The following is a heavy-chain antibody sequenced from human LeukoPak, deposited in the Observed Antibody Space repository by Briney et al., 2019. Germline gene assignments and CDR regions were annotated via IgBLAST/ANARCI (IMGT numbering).Heavy chain of an antibody. CDR2: INSDGSST. D-gene: IGHD2-15*01. V-gene: IGHV3-74*01. CDR1: GFTFSSYW. Sequence: GGSLRLSCAASGFTFSSYWMHWVRQAPGKGLVWVSRINSDGSSTSYADSVKGRFTISRDNSKDTLYLQMNSLRAEDTAVYYCARNMGGSHDAFDIWGQGTMVTVSS. CDR3: ARNMGGSHDAFDI. J-gene: IGHJ3*02.